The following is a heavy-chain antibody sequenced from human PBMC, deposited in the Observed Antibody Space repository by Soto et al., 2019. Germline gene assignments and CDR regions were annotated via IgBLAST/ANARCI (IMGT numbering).Heavy chain of an antibody. CDR2: IYYSGST. V-gene: IGHV4-30-4*01. CDR3: ARSDHYDPQGNYGMDV. D-gene: IGHD3-22*01. Sequence: QVQLQESGPGLVKPSQTLSLTCTVSGGSISSGDYYWSWIRQPPGKGLEWIGYIYYSGSTYYNPSLKSRVTISVDTSKNQFSLKLSSVTAADTAVYYCARSDHYDPQGNYGMDVWGQGTTVTVSS. CDR1: GGSISSGDYY. J-gene: IGHJ6*02.